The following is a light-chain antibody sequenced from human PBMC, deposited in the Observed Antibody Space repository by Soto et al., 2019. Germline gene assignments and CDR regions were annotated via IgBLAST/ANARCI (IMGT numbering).Light chain of an antibody. CDR2: EVS. J-gene: IGLJ3*02. Sequence: QSALTQPASVSGSPGQSITISCTGTNSDVGGYNYVSWYQQYPGKAPKLMIYEVSNRPSGVSNRFSGSKSGNTASLTISGLQAEDEAGYYCSSYTSSILVFGGGTKVTVL. CDR3: SSYTSSILV. V-gene: IGLV2-14*01. CDR1: NSDVGGYNY.